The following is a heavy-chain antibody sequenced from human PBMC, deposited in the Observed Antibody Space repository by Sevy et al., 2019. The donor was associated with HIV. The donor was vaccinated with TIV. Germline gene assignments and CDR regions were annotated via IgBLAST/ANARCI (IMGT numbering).Heavy chain of an antibody. Sequence: GGSLRLSCAASGFTFSTYAMNWVRQAPGKGLEWVSSISRSGRITYSAVSVEGRFTISRDNFKNTLYLQLSSLRVDDTAVYYCAKGYCDGGSCPRDYYYYGMDVWGQGTTVTVSS. CDR2: ISRSGRIT. CDR1: GFTFSTYA. V-gene: IGHV3-23*01. J-gene: IGHJ6*02. D-gene: IGHD2-15*01. CDR3: AKGYCDGGSCPRDYYYYGMDV.